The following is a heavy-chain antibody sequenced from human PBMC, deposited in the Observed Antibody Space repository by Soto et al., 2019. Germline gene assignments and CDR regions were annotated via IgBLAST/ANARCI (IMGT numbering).Heavy chain of an antibody. V-gene: IGHV3-66*01. J-gene: IGHJ6*02. Sequence: EVQLVESGGGLVQPGGSLRLSCAASGFTVSTDWMYGVRQAPGKGLEWVSLIKSGGNTYYADSVEGRFTISRDNSKNTVFLQMNSLRAEDTAVYYCVRENYYYGMDVWGQGTTVTVSS. CDR2: IKSGGNT. CDR1: GFTVSTDW. CDR3: VRENYYYGMDV.